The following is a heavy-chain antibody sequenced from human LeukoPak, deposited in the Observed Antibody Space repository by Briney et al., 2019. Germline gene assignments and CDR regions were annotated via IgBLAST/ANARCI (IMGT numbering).Heavy chain of an antibody. J-gene: IGHJ4*02. CDR3: AREHRELDYFDY. CDR2: IYYSGST. CDR1: GGSISSYY. V-gene: IGHV4-59*01. D-gene: IGHD1-26*01. Sequence: SETLSLTCTVSGGSISSYYWSWIRQPPGKGLEWIGYIYYSGSTNYNPSLKSRVTISVDTSKNQFSLKLSSVTAADTAVYYCAREHRELDYFDYWGQGTLVTVSS.